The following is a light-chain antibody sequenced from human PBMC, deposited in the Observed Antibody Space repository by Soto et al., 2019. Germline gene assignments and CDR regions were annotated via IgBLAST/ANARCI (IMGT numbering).Light chain of an antibody. CDR3: QQYNSYSPEGLT. Sequence: IRMTQSPSSFSASTGDRVTITCRASQGISSWLAWYQQKPGKAPKLLIYKASSLESGVPSRFSGSGSGTEFTLTISSLQPDDFATYFCQQYNSYSPEGLTFGGGTKVDIK. CDR2: KAS. J-gene: IGKJ4*01. V-gene: IGKV1-5*03. CDR1: QGISSW.